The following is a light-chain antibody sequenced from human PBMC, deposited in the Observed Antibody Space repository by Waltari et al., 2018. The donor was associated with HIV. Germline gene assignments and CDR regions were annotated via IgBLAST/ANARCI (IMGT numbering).Light chain of an antibody. CDR3: MQALQTPT. V-gene: IGKV2-28*01. J-gene: IGKJ1*01. CDR1: QSLLHSNGYNY. Sequence: DIVMTKSPLSLPVTPGEPASISCRSSQSLLHSNGYNYLDWYLQKPGQSPQLLIYLGSYRASGVPDRFSGIGSGTDFTLKISRVEAEDVGVYYCMQALQTPTFGQGTKVEIK. CDR2: LGS.